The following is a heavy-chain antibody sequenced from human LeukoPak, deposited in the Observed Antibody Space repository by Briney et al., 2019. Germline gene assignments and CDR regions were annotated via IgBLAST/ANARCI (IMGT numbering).Heavy chain of an antibody. Sequence: SETLSLTCAVYGGSFSGYYWSWIRQPPGKGLEWIGEINHSGSTYYNPSLKSRVTISVDTSKNQFSLKLSSVTAADTAVYYCASLGVAGTRGVYWGQGTLVTVSS. CDR2: INHSGST. V-gene: IGHV4-34*01. J-gene: IGHJ4*02. CDR1: GGSFSGYY. D-gene: IGHD6-19*01. CDR3: ASLGVAGTRGVY.